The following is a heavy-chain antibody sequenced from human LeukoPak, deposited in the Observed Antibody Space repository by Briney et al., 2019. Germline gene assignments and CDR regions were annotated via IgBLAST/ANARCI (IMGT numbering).Heavy chain of an antibody. V-gene: IGHV1-18*01. CDR3: ARGPTSVNLDF. CDR2: ISNYNGNT. Sequence: ASVKVSCKASGYMFSDYGITWVRQAPRQGLEWMGWISNYNGNTNYAQRFQGRVSMTTDTSTTTVYMELTSLRSDDTAVYYCARGPTSVNLDFWGQGTLVTVSS. CDR1: GYMFSDYG. J-gene: IGHJ4*02. D-gene: IGHD4-17*01.